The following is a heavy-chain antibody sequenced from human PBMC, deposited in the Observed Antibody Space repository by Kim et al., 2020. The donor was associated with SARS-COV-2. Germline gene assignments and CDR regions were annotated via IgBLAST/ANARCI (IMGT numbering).Heavy chain of an antibody. Sequence: DNTTYSQTFQGRVTISRDTSASTAYMELTSLRSEDTAIYYCARGSGWAFDYWGQGTLVTVAS. D-gene: IGHD6-19*01. J-gene: IGHJ4*02. V-gene: IGHV1-3*01. CDR3: ARGSGWAFDY. CDR2: DNT.